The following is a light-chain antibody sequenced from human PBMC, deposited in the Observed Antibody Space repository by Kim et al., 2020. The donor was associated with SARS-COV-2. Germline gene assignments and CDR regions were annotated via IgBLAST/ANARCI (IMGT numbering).Light chain of an antibody. Sequence: EIVLTQSPGTLSLSPGERATFSCRASQSVSSNYLAWYQQKPGQAPRLLIYGASSRATGIPDRFSGSGSGTDFTLTISRLEPEDSAVYCCQQYGNSIPITFGQGTRLEIK. J-gene: IGKJ5*01. CDR1: QSVSSNY. CDR3: QQYGNSIPIT. CDR2: GAS. V-gene: IGKV3-20*01.